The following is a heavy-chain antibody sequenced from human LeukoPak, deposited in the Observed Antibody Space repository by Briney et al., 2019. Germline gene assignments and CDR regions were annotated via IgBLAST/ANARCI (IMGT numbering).Heavy chain of an antibody. J-gene: IGHJ4*02. D-gene: IGHD3-10*01. V-gene: IGHV1-2*02. CDR2: INPNNGGT. CDR1: GYTFSNFY. Sequence: ASVKVSCKASGYTFSNFYIHWVRQAPGQGLEWMGWINPNNGGTNYAQRFQGRVTLTRDTSITTAYMELNSLTSDDRAVYYCARDTGDFYGSGSFMGDWGQGTLVTVSS. CDR3: ARDTGDFYGSGSFMGD.